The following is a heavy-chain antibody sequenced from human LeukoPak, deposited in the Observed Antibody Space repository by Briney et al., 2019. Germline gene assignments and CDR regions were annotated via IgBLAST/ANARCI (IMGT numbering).Heavy chain of an antibody. Sequence: PGRSLRLACAASGFTFSSSAMHWVRQAPGKGLEWVAVISYDGSNKYYADSVKRRFTISRDNSQNTLYLPMNSLRAEDTAVYYCARDSGEMATTYVFDYWGQGTLVTVSS. CDR3: ARDSGEMATTYVFDY. CDR1: GFTFSSSA. CDR2: ISYDGSNK. J-gene: IGHJ4*02. V-gene: IGHV3-30-3*01. D-gene: IGHD5-24*01.